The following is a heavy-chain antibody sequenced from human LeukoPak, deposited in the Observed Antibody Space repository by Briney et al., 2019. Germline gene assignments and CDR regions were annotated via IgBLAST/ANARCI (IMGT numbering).Heavy chain of an antibody. V-gene: IGHV4-39*01. CDR1: GGSISSSSYY. D-gene: IGHD4-11*01. Sequence: SETLSLTCTVSGGSISSSSYYWGWIRQPPGKGLEWIGSIYYSGSTYYNPSLKSRVTISVDTSKNQFSLKLSSVTAADTAVYYCARATLTDYSNYVFDYWGQGTLVTVSS. J-gene: IGHJ4*02. CDR3: ARATLTDYSNYVFDY. CDR2: IYYSGST.